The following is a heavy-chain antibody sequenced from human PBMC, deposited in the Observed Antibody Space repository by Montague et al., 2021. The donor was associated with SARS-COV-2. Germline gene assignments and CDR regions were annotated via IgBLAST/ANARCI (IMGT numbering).Heavy chain of an antibody. D-gene: IGHD4-11*01. Sequence: SETLSLTCTVSGGSISSYYWSWIRQPPGKGLEWIGEINHSGSTNYNPSLKSRVTISVDTSKNQFSLKLSSVTAADTAVYYCARTGVTTVTRRYSYGKDVWGQGTTVTVSS. V-gene: IGHV4-34*01. CDR3: ARTGVTTVTRRYSYGKDV. CDR2: INHSGST. CDR1: GGSISSYY. J-gene: IGHJ6*02.